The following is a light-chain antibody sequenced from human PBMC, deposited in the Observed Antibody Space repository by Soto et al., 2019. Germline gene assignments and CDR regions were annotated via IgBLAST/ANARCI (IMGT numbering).Light chain of an antibody. CDR3: QQYGNLTRT. CDR1: QSVSSSY. V-gene: IGKV3-20*01. J-gene: IGKJ1*01. Sequence: EIVLTQSPGTLSLSPGERATLSCRASQSVSSSYLAWYQQRAGQAPRLLIHGASSRATGIPDRFSWSGSGNHFPLTIRSTPPEDFAVYYRQQYGNLTRTVGPGTQVESK. CDR2: GAS.